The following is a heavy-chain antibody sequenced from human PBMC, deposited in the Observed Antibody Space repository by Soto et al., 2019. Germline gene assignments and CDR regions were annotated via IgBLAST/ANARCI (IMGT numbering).Heavy chain of an antibody. V-gene: IGHV3-23*01. D-gene: IGHD3-3*01. CDR3: AKFSGDFWSGYYSDY. Sequence: EVQLLESGGGLVQPGGSLRLSCAASGFTFSNYAMSWVRQAPGKGLEWVSAMSGSGSSTYYADSVKGRFTISSDNSRNTLYLQLNSLRAEDTAVYYCAKFSGDFWSGYYSDYWGQGTLVTVSS. J-gene: IGHJ4*02. CDR2: MSGSGSST. CDR1: GFTFSNYA.